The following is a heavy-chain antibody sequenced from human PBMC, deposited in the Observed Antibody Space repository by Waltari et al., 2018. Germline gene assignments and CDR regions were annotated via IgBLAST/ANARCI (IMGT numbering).Heavy chain of an antibody. Sequence: EVQLLESGGGLVQPGGSLRLSCAASGFTFSSYAMSWVRQAPGKGLEWVSAISGRGGSTYYADSGKGRFTISRDNSKNTLYLQMNSLRAEDTAVYYCARHADIVATPIDYWGQGTLVTVSS. D-gene: IGHD5-12*01. CDR3: ARHADIVATPIDY. CDR2: ISGRGGST. J-gene: IGHJ4*02. CDR1: GFTFSSYA. V-gene: IGHV3-23*01.